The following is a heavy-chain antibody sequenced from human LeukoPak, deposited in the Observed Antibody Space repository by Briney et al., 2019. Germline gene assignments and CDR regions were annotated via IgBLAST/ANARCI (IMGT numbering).Heavy chain of an antibody. CDR1: GFTFNRYN. J-gene: IGHJ4*02. D-gene: IGHD3-16*01. Sequence: GGSLRLSCAASGFTFNRYNMNWVRRAPGKGLEWVSSISTSSSYIYYADSVRGRFTVSRDNAKNSLYLQMDSLRDEDTAFYYCARGGSYYDTTTYAYYFDYWGPGTLVTVSS. V-gene: IGHV3-21*04. CDR3: ARGGSYYDTTTYAYYFDY. CDR2: ISTSSSYI.